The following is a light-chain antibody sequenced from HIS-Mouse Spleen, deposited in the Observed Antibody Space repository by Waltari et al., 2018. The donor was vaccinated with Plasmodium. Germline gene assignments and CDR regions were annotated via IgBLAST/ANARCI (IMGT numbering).Light chain of an antibody. CDR2: LGS. Sequence: IVMTQSPLSLPVTPGEPASIPCRSSQSLLHSNGYKYLDWYLQKPGQSPQLLIYLGSNRASGVPDRFSGSGSGTDFTLKISRVEAEDVGVYYCMQALQTPRYTFGQGTKLEIK. V-gene: IGKV2-28*01. CDR1: QSLLHSNGYKY. CDR3: MQALQTPRYT. J-gene: IGKJ2*01.